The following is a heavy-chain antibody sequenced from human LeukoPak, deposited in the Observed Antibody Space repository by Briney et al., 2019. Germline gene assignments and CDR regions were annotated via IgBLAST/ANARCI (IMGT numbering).Heavy chain of an antibody. CDR1: GFTFGDYA. D-gene: IGHD5-18*01. J-gene: IGHJ3*01. CDR3: TRRAGYSRGDAFDV. V-gene: IGHV3-49*04. Sequence: GGSLRLSCRASGFTFGDYAMSWVRQAPGKGLEWVSFIRSKAYGGTTEYAASVKGRFTISRGDSKSIVYLQVNSLKTEDTAVYYCTRRAGYSRGDAFDVWGQGTMVTVFS. CDR2: IRSKAYGGTT.